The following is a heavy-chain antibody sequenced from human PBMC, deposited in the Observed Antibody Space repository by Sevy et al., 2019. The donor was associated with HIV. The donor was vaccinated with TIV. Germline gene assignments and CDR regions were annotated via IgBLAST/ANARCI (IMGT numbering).Heavy chain of an antibody. Sequence: GGSLRLSCAASGLIFSDYYMGWVRQAPGKGLEWVADISSGNTYTNYADSVKGRFTISRDNAKKSLYLQMNTLRAEDTAVYHCARLRVTDRATYYFAYWGQGALVSDSS. CDR2: ISSGNTYT. D-gene: IGHD2-21*02. CDR1: GLIFSDYY. CDR3: ARLRVTDRATYYFAY. J-gene: IGHJ4*02. V-gene: IGHV3-11*06.